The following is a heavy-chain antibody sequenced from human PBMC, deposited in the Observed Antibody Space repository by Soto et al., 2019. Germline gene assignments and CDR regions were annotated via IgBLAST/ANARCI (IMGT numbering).Heavy chain of an antibody. D-gene: IGHD6-6*01. CDR2: IYIYHSGST. J-gene: IGHJ6*02. CDR1: GDSISSGGYS. Sequence: SETLSLTCAVSGDSISSGGYSWSWIRQPPGKGLGWIGYIYIYHSGSTYYNPSLKSRVTISVDRSKNQFSLKLSSLTAADTAVYYCARGPPGGSSSSGYYYYGMDVWGQGTTVTVSS. V-gene: IGHV4-30-2*01. CDR3: ARGPPGGSSSSGYYYYGMDV.